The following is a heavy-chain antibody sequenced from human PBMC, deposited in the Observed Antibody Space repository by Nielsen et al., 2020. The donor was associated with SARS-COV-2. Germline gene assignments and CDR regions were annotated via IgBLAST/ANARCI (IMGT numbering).Heavy chain of an antibody. D-gene: IGHD5-12*01. Sequence: GGSLRLSCAASGFTFSSYWMSWVRQAPGKGLEWVANIKQDGSEKYYVDSVKGRFTISRDNAKNSLYLQMNSLRAEDTAVYYCAREAYDPLGYYFDYWGQGTLVTVSS. CDR2: IKQDGSEK. CDR1: GFTFSSYW. J-gene: IGHJ4*02. CDR3: AREAYDPLGYYFDY. V-gene: IGHV3-7*03.